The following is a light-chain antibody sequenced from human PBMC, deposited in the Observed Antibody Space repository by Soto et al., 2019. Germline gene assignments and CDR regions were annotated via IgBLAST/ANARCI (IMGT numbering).Light chain of an antibody. Sequence: QSALPQPASVSGAPGQSITISCTGTSTNVGGYNYVSWYQQHPGKAPKLMIYDVNNRPSGVSNRFSGSKSGNTAALTISGLQAEDEADYYCSSYTSSSTLEVFGTGTKLTVL. J-gene: IGLJ1*01. CDR2: DVN. CDR1: STNVGGYNY. V-gene: IGLV2-14*03. CDR3: SSYTSSSTLEV.